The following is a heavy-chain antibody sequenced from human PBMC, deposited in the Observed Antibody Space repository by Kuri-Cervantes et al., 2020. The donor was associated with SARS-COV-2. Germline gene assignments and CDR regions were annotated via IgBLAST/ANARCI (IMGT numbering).Heavy chain of an antibody. CDR3: ASRGNSRNWYFDL. D-gene: IGHD2/OR15-2a*01. J-gene: IGHJ2*01. V-gene: IGHV3-11*03. CDR2: ISSSSSYT. CDR1: GFTFSDYY. Sequence: GESLKISCAASGFTFSDYYMSWIRQAPRKGLEWVSYISSSSSYTNYADSVKGRFTISRDNAKNSLYLQMNSLRAEDTAVYYCASRGNSRNWYFDLWGRGTLVTVSS.